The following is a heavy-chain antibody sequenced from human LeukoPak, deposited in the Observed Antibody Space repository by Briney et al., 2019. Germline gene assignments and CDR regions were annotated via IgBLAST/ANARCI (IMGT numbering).Heavy chain of an antibody. CDR3: AKDPRGSLERRGHFDF. V-gene: IGHV3-23*01. J-gene: IGHJ4*02. CDR1: GFAFDIYA. Sequence: GGSLRLSCAASGFAFDIYAMTWVRQAPGRGLEWVSGISAGGSSTYYADSVKGRFTISRDNSKNTVYLQMNSLRGEDTAVYYCAKDPRGSLERRGHFDFWGQGTLVTVSS. D-gene: IGHD1-1*01. CDR2: ISAGGSST.